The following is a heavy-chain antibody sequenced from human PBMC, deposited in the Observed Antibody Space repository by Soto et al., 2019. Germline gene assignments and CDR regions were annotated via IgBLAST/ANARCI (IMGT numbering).Heavy chain of an antibody. CDR2: INPKSGGT. J-gene: IGHJ6*02. CDR1: GYSFTDYH. Sequence: GASVKVSCKASGYSFTDYHIHWVRQAPGQGLQWLGRINPKSGGTSTAQKFQGWVTMTTDTSISTASMELTRLTSDDTAIYYCARGDSTDCSNGVCSFFYNHDMDVWGQGTTVTVSS. V-gene: IGHV1-2*04. D-gene: IGHD2-8*01. CDR3: ARGDSTDCSNGVCSFFYNHDMDV.